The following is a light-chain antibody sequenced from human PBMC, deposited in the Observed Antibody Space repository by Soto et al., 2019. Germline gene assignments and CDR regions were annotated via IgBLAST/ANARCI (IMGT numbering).Light chain of an antibody. CDR2: GAS. CDR1: QSVSSN. CDR3: QQRSSWPIT. Sequence: EIVMTQSPGTLSVSPGERAALSCRASQSVSSNLAWYQQKPGQAPRLLIYGASTRATGIPARFSGRGSGTEFTLTISSLQSEDFAVYYCQQRSSWPITFGQGTRLDIK. V-gene: IGKV3-15*01. J-gene: IGKJ5*01.